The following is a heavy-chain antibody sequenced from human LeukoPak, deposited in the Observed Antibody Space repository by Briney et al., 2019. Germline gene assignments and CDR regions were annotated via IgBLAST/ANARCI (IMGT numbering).Heavy chain of an antibody. CDR2: FDPEDGET. V-gene: IGHV1-24*01. D-gene: IGHD4-17*01. J-gene: IGHJ3*02. Sequence: ASVKVSCKVSGYTLTELSMHWVRQAPGKGLEWMGGFDPEDGETIYAQKFQGRVTMTEDTSTDTAYMELSSLRSEDTAVYYCATGPTVTTSFHIWGQGTVVTVSS. CDR1: GYTLTELS. CDR3: ATGPTVTTSFHI.